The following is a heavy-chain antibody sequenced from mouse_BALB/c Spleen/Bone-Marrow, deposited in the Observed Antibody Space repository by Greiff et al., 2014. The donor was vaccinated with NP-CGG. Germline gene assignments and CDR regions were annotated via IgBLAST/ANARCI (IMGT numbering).Heavy chain of an antibody. J-gene: IGHJ3*01. D-gene: IGHD2-4*01. CDR2: IYPYNGGT. Sequence: EVQLQQSGPELVKPGASVKISCKASGYTFTDYNMHWVKQSHGKSLEWIGYIYPYNGGTGYNQKFKSKATLTVDNSSSTAYMEPRSLTSEDSAVYYCARSEGCDYDWFAYWGQGTLVTVSA. V-gene: IGHV1S29*02. CDR1: GYTFTDYN. CDR3: ARSEGCDYDWFAY.